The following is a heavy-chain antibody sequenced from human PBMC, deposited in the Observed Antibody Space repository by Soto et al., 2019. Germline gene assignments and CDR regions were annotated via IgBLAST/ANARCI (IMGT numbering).Heavy chain of an antibody. CDR2: MSPNSGNT. J-gene: IGHJ5*02. V-gene: IGHV1-8*01. D-gene: IGHD3-10*01. CDR1: GYTFTSYD. Sequence: ASVKVSCKASGYTFTSYDINWVRQATGQGLEWMGWMSPNSGNTGYAQKFQGRVTMTRNTSISTAYMELSSLRSEDTAVYYCARAGAVIYWFDPWGQGTLVTVSS. CDR3: ARAGAVIYWFDP.